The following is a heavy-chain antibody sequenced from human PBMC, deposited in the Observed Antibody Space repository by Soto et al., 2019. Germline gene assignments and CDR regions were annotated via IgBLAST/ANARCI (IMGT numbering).Heavy chain of an antibody. Sequence: ASVKVSCKASGYTFTSYYMHWVRQAPGQGLEWMGIINPSGGSTSYAQKFQGRVTMTRDTSTSTVYMELSSLRSEDTAVYYCARFRVLRYFDWSPDAFDIWGQGTMVTVSS. CDR1: GYTFTSYY. CDR3: ARFRVLRYFDWSPDAFDI. D-gene: IGHD3-9*01. CDR2: INPSGGST. V-gene: IGHV1-46*01. J-gene: IGHJ3*02.